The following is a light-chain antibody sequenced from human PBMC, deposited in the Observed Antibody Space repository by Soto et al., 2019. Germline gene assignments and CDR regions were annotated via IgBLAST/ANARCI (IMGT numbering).Light chain of an antibody. CDR2: DAS. CDR1: QSVSSY. Sequence: EIVLTQSPATLSLSPGERATLSCRASQSVSSYLAWYQQKPGQAPRLLIYDASNRATGIPGRFSGSGSGTDFTLTISSLEPEDFAVYYCQQRSKFGQGTKVEIK. CDR3: QQRSK. V-gene: IGKV3-11*01. J-gene: IGKJ1*01.